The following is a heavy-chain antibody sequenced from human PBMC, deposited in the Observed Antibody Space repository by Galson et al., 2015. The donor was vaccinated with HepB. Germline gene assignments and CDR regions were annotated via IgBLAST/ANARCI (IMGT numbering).Heavy chain of an antibody. D-gene: IGHD3-16*01. Sequence: RLSXATSGXRFTKYSXSWVRXAPGKGLQXXXAITGGGERTYYADSVKGRFTTSRDSSSNTVFLLMTSLRVDGTAVYYCAKVAPLGATPHYFDYLGQGTLVTXXS. V-gene: IGHV3-23*01. J-gene: IGHJ4*02. CDR3: AKVAPLGATPHYFDY. CDR2: ITGGGERT. CDR1: GXRFTKYS.